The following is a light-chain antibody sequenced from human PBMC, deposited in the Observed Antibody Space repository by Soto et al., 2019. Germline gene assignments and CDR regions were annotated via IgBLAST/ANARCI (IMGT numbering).Light chain of an antibody. CDR1: SSDVGGYNY. CDR3: TSYTRYSTVM. CDR2: EVS. V-gene: IGLV2-14*01. J-gene: IGLJ3*02. Sequence: QSVLTQPASVSGSPGQSITISCSGTSSDVGGYNYVSWYQQHPGKAPKLMIYEVSNRSSGVSNRFSGSKSGNTASLTISGLQAEDEADYYCTSYTRYSTVMFGGGTKLTVL.